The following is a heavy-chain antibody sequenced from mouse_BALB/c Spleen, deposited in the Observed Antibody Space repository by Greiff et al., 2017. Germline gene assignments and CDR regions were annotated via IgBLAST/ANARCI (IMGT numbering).Heavy chain of an antibody. Sequence: EVKLEESGPGLVKPSQSLSLTCTATGYSITSDYAWTWIRQFPGNQLGWMDYISYSGSTSYNPYLKSRISITRDKSTNQFFLQLNSVTTEDTATYYCAKAYHRLPFAYWGQGTLVTVSA. CDR2: ISYSGST. CDR1: GYSITSDYA. V-gene: IGHV3-2*02. CDR3: AKAYHRLPFAY. D-gene: IGHD2-14*01. J-gene: IGHJ3*01.